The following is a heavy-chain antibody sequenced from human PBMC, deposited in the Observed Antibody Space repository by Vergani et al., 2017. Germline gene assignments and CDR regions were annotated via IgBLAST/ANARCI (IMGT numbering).Heavy chain of an antibody. Sequence: EVQLVESGGGLVPPGRSLRLSCAASGFSFGHYAMTWVRQAPGKGLEWVAFIRNKAYGGTTEYAASVKGRFTISRDDSKRLAYLQLSGLKTEDTAVYFCSRGRGYSFGYSDYWGQGTLVTVSS. CDR2: IRNKAYGGTT. CDR3: SRGRGYSFGYSDY. D-gene: IGHD5-18*01. J-gene: IGHJ4*02. CDR1: GFSFGHYA. V-gene: IGHV3-49*04.